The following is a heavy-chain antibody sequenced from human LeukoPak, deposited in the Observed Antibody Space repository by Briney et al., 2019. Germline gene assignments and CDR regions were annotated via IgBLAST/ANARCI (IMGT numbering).Heavy chain of an antibody. V-gene: IGHV3-9*01. CDR3: AKDMLGSGSYKGDYYYYYAMDV. CDR2: ISWNSGSI. J-gene: IGHJ6*02. Sequence: PGRSLRLSCAASGFSFDDYAMHWVRQAPGKGLEWVSGISWNSGSIDYADSVKGRFTISRDNAKNSLYLQMNSLRAEDTALYYCAKDMLGSGSYKGDYYYYYAMDVWGQGTTVTVSS. CDR1: GFSFDDYA. D-gene: IGHD3-10*01.